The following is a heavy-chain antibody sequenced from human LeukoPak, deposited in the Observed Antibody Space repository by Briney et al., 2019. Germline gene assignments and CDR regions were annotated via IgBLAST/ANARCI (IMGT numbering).Heavy chain of an antibody. Sequence: GGSLRLSCAASGFTFSSYSMNWVRQAPGKGLEWVSSISSSSSYIYYADSVKGRFTISRDNAKNSLYLQMNSLRAEDTAVYYCARETLAYYYDSSGSSFDYWGQGTLVTVSS. CDR1: GFTFSSYS. D-gene: IGHD3-22*01. CDR2: ISSSSSYI. J-gene: IGHJ4*02. V-gene: IGHV3-21*01. CDR3: ARETLAYYYDSSGSSFDY.